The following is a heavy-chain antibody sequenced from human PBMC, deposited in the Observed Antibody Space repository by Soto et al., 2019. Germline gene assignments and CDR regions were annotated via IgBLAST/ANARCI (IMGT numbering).Heavy chain of an antibody. CDR3: AADRKIVGTIGAFDF. J-gene: IGHJ4*02. D-gene: IGHD1-26*01. CDR1: ENTLTELT. Sequence: ASVKVSCKVPENTLTELTIDWLRQAPGKGLEWMGRSAPEEGEPIYPQKFQGRVSMTEDPSTDTAYIELTSLRSEHTAVYFCAADRKIVGTIGAFDFWCQGTLVTVSS. CDR2: SAPEEGEP. V-gene: IGHV1-24*01.